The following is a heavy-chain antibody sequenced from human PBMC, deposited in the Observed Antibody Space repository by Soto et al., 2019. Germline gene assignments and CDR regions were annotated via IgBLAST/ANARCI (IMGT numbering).Heavy chain of an antibody. CDR2: IYYSGIT. CDR1: GGSISSYY. D-gene: IGHD1-26*01. CDR3: ARDQWDAAGDYYYGMDV. J-gene: IGHJ6*02. V-gene: IGHV4-59*01. Sequence: PSETLSPTCTVSGGSISSYYWSWIRQPPGKGLEWIGYIYYSGITNCNPSLKSRVTIPVDTSKNQFSLKLSSVTAAGTAVYYCARDQWDAAGDYYYGMDVWGQGTTVTVSS.